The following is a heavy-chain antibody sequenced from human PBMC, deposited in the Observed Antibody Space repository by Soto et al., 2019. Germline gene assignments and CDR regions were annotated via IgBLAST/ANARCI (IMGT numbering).Heavy chain of an antibody. D-gene: IGHD2-15*01. CDR1: GFTFSSYA. V-gene: IGHV3-23*01. Sequence: GGSLRLSCAASGFTFSSYAMTWVRQAPGKGLEWVSAISGSGGNTYYADSVKGRFTISRDNSKNTLFFQMNSLRVEDTAIYYCAKRDVSGGSGGAPFDDWGAGTLVTVSS. CDR2: ISGSGGNT. CDR3: AKRDVSGGSGGAPFDD. J-gene: IGHJ4*01.